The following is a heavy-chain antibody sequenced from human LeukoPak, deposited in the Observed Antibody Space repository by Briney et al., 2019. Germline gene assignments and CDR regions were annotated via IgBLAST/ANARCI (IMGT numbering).Heavy chain of an antibody. J-gene: IGHJ4*02. D-gene: IGHD3-22*01. Sequence: GASVKVSCKASGYTFTSYAMNWVRQAPGQGLEWMGWISAYNGNTNYAQNFQGRVTMTTDTSTSTAYMELRSLRSDDTAVYYCARDHYYDSSGYYTPDYWGQGTLVTVSS. V-gene: IGHV1-18*01. CDR2: ISAYNGNT. CDR3: ARDHYYDSSGYYTPDY. CDR1: GYTFTSYA.